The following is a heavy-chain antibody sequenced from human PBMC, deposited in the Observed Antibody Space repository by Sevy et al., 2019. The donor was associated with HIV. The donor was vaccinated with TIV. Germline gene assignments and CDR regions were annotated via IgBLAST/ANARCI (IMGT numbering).Heavy chain of an antibody. J-gene: IGHJ4*02. CDR3: AREPTAMVTRFDY. D-gene: IGHD5-18*01. CDR1: GFTFSSYA. CDR2: ISYDGSNK. V-gene: IGHV3-30-3*01. Sequence: GGSLRLSCAASGFTFSSYAMHWVRQAPGKGLEWVAVISYDGSNKYYADSVKGRFTISSDNSKNTLYLQMNSLRAEDTAVYYCAREPTAMVTRFDYWGQGTLVTVSS.